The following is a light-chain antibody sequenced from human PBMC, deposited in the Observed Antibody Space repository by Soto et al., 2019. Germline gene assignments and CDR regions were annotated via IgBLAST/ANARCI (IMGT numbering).Light chain of an antibody. CDR2: WAS. V-gene: IGKV4-1*01. CDR3: QQYYSTLLT. J-gene: IGKJ5*01. Sequence: DIVMTQYPDSLAVSLGERATINCKSSQSVLYSSNNKNYLAWYQQKPGQPPKLLIYWASTRESGVPDRFSGSGSGTDFTLTISSLQAEDVAVYYCQQYYSTLLTFGQGTRLEIK. CDR1: QSVLYSSNNKNY.